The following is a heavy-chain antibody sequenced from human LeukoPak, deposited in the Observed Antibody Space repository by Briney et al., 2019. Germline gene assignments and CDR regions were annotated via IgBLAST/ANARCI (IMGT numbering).Heavy chain of an antibody. D-gene: IGHD2/OR15-2a*01. V-gene: IGHV3-30*02. Sequence: GGSLRLSCGASGFTFSSYGMHWVRQAPGKGLNWGEFIRYDGSNKYYADSVKGRFTVSRDDSKNTLYLQMNSLRGDDTAVYYCAKDGTSYYYIYYWGQGTLVTISS. CDR1: GFTFSSYG. CDR2: IRYDGSNK. J-gene: IGHJ4*02. CDR3: AKDGTSYYYIYY.